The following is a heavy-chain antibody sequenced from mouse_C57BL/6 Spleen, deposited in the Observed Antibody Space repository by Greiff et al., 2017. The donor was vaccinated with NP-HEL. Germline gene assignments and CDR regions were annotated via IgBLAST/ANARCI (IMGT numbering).Heavy chain of an antibody. V-gene: IGHV10-1*01. CDR1: GFSFNTYA. CDR3: VRHPGPLDV. J-gene: IGHJ1*03. Sequence: EVKVVESGGGLVQPKGSLKLSCAASGFSFNTYAMNWVRQAPGKGLEWVARIRSKSNNYATYYADSVKDRFTISRDDSESMLYLQMNNLKTEDTAMYYCVRHPGPLDVWGTGTTVTVSS. CDR2: IRSKSNNYAT.